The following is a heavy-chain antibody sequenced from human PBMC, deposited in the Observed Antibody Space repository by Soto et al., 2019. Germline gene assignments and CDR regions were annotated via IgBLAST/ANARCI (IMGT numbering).Heavy chain of an antibody. D-gene: IGHD2-8*01. V-gene: IGHV6-1*01. Sequence: SQTLSLTCAISGDSVSTNSASWHWIRQSPSRGLEWLGRTYYRSKWHNDYALSVKSRITVNPDTSKNQFSLKLSSVTAADTAVYYCARTTYCTNGVCYGNWFDPWGQGTLVTVSS. J-gene: IGHJ5*02. CDR2: TYYRSKWHN. CDR1: GDSVSTNSAS. CDR3: ARTTYCTNGVCYGNWFDP.